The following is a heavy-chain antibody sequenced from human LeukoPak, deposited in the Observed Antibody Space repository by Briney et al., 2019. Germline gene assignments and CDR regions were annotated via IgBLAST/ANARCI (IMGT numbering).Heavy chain of an antibody. J-gene: IGHJ4*02. CDR2: INWNGGST. V-gene: IGHV3-20*04. Sequence: PGGSLRLSCAASGFTFSSYSMNWVCQAPGKGLEWVSGINWNGGSTGYADSVKGRFTISRDNAKNSLYLQMNSLRAEDTALYYCARAGLYNWNYEGTAYFDYWGQGTLVTVSS. CDR3: ARAGLYNWNYEGTAYFDY. D-gene: IGHD1-7*01. CDR1: GFTFSSYS.